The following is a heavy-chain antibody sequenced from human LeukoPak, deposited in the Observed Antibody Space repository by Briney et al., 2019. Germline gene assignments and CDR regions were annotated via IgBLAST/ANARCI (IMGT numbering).Heavy chain of an antibody. D-gene: IGHD3-3*01. CDR1: GGTFSSYA. J-gene: IGHJ5*02. V-gene: IGHV1-69*13. CDR3: ATFPLQVFGVVP. CDR2: IIPIFGTA. Sequence: SVKVSCKASGGTFSSYAISWARQALGQGLEWMGGIIPIFGTANYAQKFQGRVTITADESTSTAYMELSSLRSEDTAVYYCATFPLQVFGVVPWGQGTLVTVSS.